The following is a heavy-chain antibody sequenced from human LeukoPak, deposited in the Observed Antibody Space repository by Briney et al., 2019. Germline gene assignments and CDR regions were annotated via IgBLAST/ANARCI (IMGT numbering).Heavy chain of an antibody. CDR1: GYTFNELS. Sequence: ASVKVSCKVSGYTFNELSMHWVRQAPGKGLEWMGGFDPEKGKTIYAQKFQGRVTMTEDTSTDTAYMELSSLTSEDTDVYYCATLVYYYMDVWGKGTTVTVSS. J-gene: IGHJ6*03. V-gene: IGHV1-24*01. CDR2: FDPEKGKT. CDR3: ATLVYYYMDV.